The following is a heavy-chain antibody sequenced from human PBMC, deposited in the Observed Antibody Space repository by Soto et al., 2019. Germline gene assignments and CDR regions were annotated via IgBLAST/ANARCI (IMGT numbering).Heavy chain of an antibody. CDR1: GLTFSSHG. D-gene: IGHD3-3*01. CDR3: ARDRQPRSYYDFWSGYYNWFDP. J-gene: IGHJ5*02. CDR2: IWYDGSNK. V-gene: IGHV3-33*01. Sequence: PGVSLRLSCAASGLTFSSHGMHWVRQAPGKGLEWVAVIWYDGSNKYYADSVKGRFTISRDNSKNTLYLQMNSLRAEDTAVYYCARDRQPRSYYDFWSGYYNWFDPWGKGTLVTVSS.